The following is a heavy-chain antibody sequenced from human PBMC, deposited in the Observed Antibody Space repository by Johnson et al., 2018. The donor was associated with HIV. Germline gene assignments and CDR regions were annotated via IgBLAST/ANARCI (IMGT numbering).Heavy chain of an antibody. D-gene: IGHD5-18*01. CDR1: GFTFDDYA. J-gene: IGHJ3*02. CDR3: AKERLLHDAFDI. V-gene: IGHV3-30*02. Sequence: VQLVESGGGLVQPGRSLRLSCAASGFTFDDYAMHWVRQAPGKGLEWVAFIRYDGSNKYYADSVEGRFTISRDNSKSTLYLQMSSLKAEDTAVYHCAKERLLHDAFDIWGQGTMVTVSS. CDR2: IRYDGSNK.